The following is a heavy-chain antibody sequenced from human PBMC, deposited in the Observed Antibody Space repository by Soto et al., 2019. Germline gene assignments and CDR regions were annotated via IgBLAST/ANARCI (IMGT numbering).Heavy chain of an antibody. CDR2: IYYSGTT. Sequence: SETLSLTCTVSGDSIRSGSYHWAWIRQSPGKGLEWIASIYYSGTTYYNPSLKSRVTISVDTSRNQLSVNLGSVTAADTATYFCVRHVGDRLWYFDYWGQGTLVTVSS. CDR3: VRHVGDRLWYFDY. V-gene: IGHV4-39*01. CDR1: GDSIRSGSYH. D-gene: IGHD2-21*01. J-gene: IGHJ4*02.